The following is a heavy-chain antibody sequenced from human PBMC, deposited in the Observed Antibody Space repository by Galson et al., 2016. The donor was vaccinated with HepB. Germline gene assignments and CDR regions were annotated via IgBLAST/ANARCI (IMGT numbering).Heavy chain of an antibody. Sequence: SLRLSCAVSGFIFSQHGMHWVRQAPGKGLEWLALISSDGRREYYSDSVKGRLGVSSNNSNNSLYLRMNSPTAEDTAVDYCAREVGNGMDVWGQGTLVIVSS. CDR1: GFIFSQHG. V-gene: IGHV3-30*03. J-gene: IGHJ6*02. CDR3: AREVGNGMDV. D-gene: IGHD1-26*01. CDR2: ISSDGRRE.